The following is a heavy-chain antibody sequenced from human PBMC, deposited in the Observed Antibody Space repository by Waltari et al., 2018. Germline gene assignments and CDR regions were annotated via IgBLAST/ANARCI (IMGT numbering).Heavy chain of an antibody. J-gene: IGHJ5*02. Sequence: QVQLVQSGAEVMKHGASVKVSCKASGDTVSSYAIRWLRQAPRQGLEWMGRIIPIFGTANYAQKCQGRVTITADKSTSTAYMELSSLRSEDTAVYYCATREASTVTEADNWFDPWGQGTLVTVSS. D-gene: IGHD4-17*01. V-gene: IGHV1-69*08. CDR3: ATREASTVTEADNWFDP. CDR2: IIPIFGTA. CDR1: GDTVSSYA.